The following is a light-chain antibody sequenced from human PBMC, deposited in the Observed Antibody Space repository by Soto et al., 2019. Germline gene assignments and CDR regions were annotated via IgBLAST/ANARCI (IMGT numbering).Light chain of an antibody. CDR2: GAS. CDR1: QSVNRR. CDR3: QHYGRSTIT. V-gene: IGKV3-20*01. J-gene: IGKJ5*01. Sequence: EVVLTQSPGTLSLSPGERATLSCRASQSVNRRLAWYQHKPGQAPRLLISGASSRATGIPDRFSGSGSATDFTLTISRLENEDFALYYCQHYGRSTITFGQGTRLEIK.